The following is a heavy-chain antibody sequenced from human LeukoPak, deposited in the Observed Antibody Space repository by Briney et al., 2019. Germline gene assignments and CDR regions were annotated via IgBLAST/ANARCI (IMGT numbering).Heavy chain of an antibody. J-gene: IGHJ4*02. CDR3: AKDRGSGWPQFDY. D-gene: IGHD6-19*01. Sequence: GGSLRLSCAASGFSFGSYAMSWVRQAPGKGLEWVSAISGRGGSTYYADSVKGRFTISRDNSKNTLYLQMNSLRAEDTAVYYCAKDRGSGWPQFDYRGQGTLVTVSS. V-gene: IGHV3-23*01. CDR2: ISGRGGST. CDR1: GFSFGSYA.